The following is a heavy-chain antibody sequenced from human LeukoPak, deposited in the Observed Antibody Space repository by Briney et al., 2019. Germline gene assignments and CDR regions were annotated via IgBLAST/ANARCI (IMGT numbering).Heavy chain of an antibody. D-gene: IGHD3-22*01. V-gene: IGHV1-18*01. CDR3: ARGYLGQARMIVVVPLQLYYFDY. CDR1: GYTFTSYA. J-gene: IGHJ4*02. Sequence: VASVKVSCKASGYTFTSYAMNWVRQAPGQGLEWMGWISAYNGNTNYAQKLQGRVTMTTDTSTSTAYMELRSLRSDDTAVYYCARGYLGQARMIVVVPLQLYYFDYWGQGTLVTVSS. CDR2: ISAYNGNT.